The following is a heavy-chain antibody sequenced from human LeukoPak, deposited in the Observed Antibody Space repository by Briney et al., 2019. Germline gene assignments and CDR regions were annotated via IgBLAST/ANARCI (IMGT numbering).Heavy chain of an antibody. V-gene: IGHV1-3*04. J-gene: IGHJ5*02. CDR2: INTGKGNT. Sequence: GASVKVSCKASGYTFTDYAMHWVRQAPGERLEWMGWINTGKGNTKYSQKFQDRVTITMDTSASTAYMELSSLRSEDTAVYYCARDHVVGLAPFDPWGQGTLVTVSS. CDR3: ARDHVVGLAPFDP. D-gene: IGHD2-15*01. CDR1: GYTFTDYA.